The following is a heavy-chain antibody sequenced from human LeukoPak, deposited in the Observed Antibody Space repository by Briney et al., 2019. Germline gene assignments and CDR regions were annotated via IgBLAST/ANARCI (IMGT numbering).Heavy chain of an antibody. J-gene: IGHJ4*02. Sequence: PGGSLRLSCAASGFILSDYYMSWVRQAPGKGLEWVSVIYSGGSTYYADSVKGRVTISRDNSRNTLYLQMNSLRAKDTAVYYCVRDVGGDSSGFDFWGQGTLVTVSS. CDR2: IYSGGST. CDR3: VRDVGGDSSGFDF. CDR1: GFILSDYY. V-gene: IGHV3-66*01. D-gene: IGHD3-22*01.